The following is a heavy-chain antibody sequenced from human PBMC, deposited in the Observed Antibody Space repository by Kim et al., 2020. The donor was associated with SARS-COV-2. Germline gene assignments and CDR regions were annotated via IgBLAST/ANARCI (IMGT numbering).Heavy chain of an antibody. Sequence: SETLSLTCTVSGGSISGSTYYWGWIRQPPGKGLEWIGSIYYSGSTYYNPSLKSRVTISVDTSKNQLSLKLSSVTAADTAVYYCARPNTRYCSSTSCFNFDYWGQGTLVTVSS. D-gene: IGHD2-2*01. CDR3: ARPNTRYCSSTSCFNFDY. V-gene: IGHV4-39*01. CDR1: GGSISGSTYY. J-gene: IGHJ4*02. CDR2: IYYSGST.